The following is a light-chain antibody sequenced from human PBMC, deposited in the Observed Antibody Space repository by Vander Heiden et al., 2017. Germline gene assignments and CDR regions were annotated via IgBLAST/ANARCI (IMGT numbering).Light chain of an antibody. CDR3: QASDSSGVV. Sequence: SSELTQPPSMSVSPGQTAVITCSGGQMGNKYASWYQQKAGQSPVLVIYQDSQRPSGIPERFSGSNSGNIATLTISETQALDEGDYYCQASDSSGVVFGGGTTLTVL. CDR1: QMGNKY. J-gene: IGLJ2*01. V-gene: IGLV3-1*01. CDR2: QDS.